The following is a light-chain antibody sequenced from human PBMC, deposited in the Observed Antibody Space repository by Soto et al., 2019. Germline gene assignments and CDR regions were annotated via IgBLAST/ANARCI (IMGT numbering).Light chain of an antibody. V-gene: IGLV2-11*01. J-gene: IGLJ3*02. CDR3: CSYAGTYTLGV. CDR1: SSDVGGYNY. CDR2: DVS. Sequence: QSALTQPRSVSGSPGQSVTISCTGTSSDVGGYNYVSWYQQYPGKAPKLIIYDVSKRPSGVPNRFSGSKSGNTASLTISGLQAEDEADYHCCSYAGTYTLGVFGGGTQLTVL.